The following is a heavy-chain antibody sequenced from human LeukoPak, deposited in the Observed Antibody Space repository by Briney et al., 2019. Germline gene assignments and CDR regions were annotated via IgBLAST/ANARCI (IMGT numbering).Heavy chain of an antibody. J-gene: IGHJ6*04. CDR2: IYYSGST. V-gene: IGHV4-31*03. D-gene: IGHD2-2*01. Sequence: PSETLSLTCTVSGGSISSGGYYWSWIRQHPGKGLEWIGYIYYSGSTYYNPSLKSRVTISVDKSKNQFSLRLSSVTAADTAVYYCARALVVPAAIGVWGKGTTVTVSS. CDR1: GGSISSGGYY. CDR3: ARALVVPAAIGV.